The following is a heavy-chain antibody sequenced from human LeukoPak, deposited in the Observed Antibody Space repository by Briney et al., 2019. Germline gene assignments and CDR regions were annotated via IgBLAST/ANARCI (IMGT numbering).Heavy chain of an antibody. CDR1: GDSISNSAYY. CDR2: INHSGST. J-gene: IGHJ5*02. CDR3: ARGRDIGYCSGGSCYSVYRSTRNNWFDP. V-gene: IGHV4-34*01. Sequence: SETLSLTCTVSGDSISNSAYYWSWIRQPPGKGLEWIGEINHSGSTNYNPSLKSRVTISVDTSKNQFSLKLSSVTAADTAVYYCARGRDIGYCSGGSCYSVYRSTRNNWFDPWGQGTLVTVSS. D-gene: IGHD2-15*01.